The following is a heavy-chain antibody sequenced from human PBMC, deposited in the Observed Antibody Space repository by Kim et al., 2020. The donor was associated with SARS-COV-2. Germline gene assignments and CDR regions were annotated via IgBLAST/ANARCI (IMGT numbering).Heavy chain of an antibody. Sequence: GESLKISCKGSGYSFTSYWIGWVRQMPGKGPEWMGIIYPGDSATIYSPSFQGQVTISADKSITTAYLQWSSLKASDTAMYYCARHSVSLRRGGQQDFWGQGTLVTVSS. CDR2: IYPGDSAT. D-gene: IGHD2-21*02. J-gene: IGHJ4*02. CDR1: GYSFTSYW. V-gene: IGHV5-51*01. CDR3: ARHSVSLRRGGQQDF.